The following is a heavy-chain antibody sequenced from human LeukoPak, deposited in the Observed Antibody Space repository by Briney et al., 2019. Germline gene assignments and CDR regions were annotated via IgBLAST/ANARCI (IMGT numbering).Heavy chain of an antibody. V-gene: IGHV4-38-2*01. CDR2: MYHSGIT. CDR1: GYSINSAYY. D-gene: IGHD3-10*01. J-gene: IGHJ5*02. CDR3: ARLTPGKNWFDP. Sequence: SETLSLTCAVSGYSINSAYYWGWIRQPPGKGLEWIGSMYHSGITYYNPSLKSRVTISVDTSKNQFSLKLNSVTAADTAEYYCARLTPGKNWFDPWGQGTLVTVSS.